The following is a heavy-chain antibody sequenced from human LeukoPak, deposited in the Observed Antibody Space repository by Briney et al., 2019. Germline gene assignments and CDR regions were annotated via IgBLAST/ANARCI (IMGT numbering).Heavy chain of an antibody. CDR1: GGSISSSSYY. V-gene: IGHV4-39*07. D-gene: IGHD3-16*01. Sequence: SETLSLTCTVSGGSISSSSYYWGWIRQPPGKGLEWIGSIYYSGSTYYNPSLKSRVTISVDTSKNQFSLKLSSVTAADTAMYYCARDLTFDYWGQGTLVTVSS. CDR3: ARDLTFDY. CDR2: IYYSGST. J-gene: IGHJ4*02.